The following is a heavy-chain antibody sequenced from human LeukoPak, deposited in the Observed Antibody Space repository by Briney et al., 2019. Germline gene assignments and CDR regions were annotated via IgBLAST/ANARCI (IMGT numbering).Heavy chain of an antibody. Sequence: SETLSLTCTVSGGSISSSSYYWGWIRQPPGKGLEWIVSIYYSGSTYYNPSLKSRVTISVDTSKNHFSLKLSSLTAADTAVYYCARETWYYYGSGSYGKSNWFDPWGQGTLVTVSS. CDR3: ARETWYYYGSGSYGKSNWFDP. D-gene: IGHD3-10*01. CDR2: IYYSGST. CDR1: GGSISSSSYY. J-gene: IGHJ5*02. V-gene: IGHV4-39*07.